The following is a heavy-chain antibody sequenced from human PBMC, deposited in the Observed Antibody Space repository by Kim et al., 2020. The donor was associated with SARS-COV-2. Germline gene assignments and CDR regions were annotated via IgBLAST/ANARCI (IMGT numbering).Heavy chain of an antibody. D-gene: IGHD1-7*01. J-gene: IGHJ6*02. CDR1: GFTFSSYA. Sequence: GGSLRLSCAASGFTFSSYAMSWVRQAPGKGLEWVSAISGSGGSTYYADSVKGRFTISRDNSKNTLYLQMNSLRAEDTAVYYCAKNRLELRSGYYYYYGMDVWGQGTTVTVSS. CDR3: AKNRLELRSGYYYYYGMDV. V-gene: IGHV3-23*01. CDR2: ISGSGGST.